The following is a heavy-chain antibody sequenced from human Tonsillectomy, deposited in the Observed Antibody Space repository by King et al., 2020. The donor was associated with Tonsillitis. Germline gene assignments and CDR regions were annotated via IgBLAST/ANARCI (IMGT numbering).Heavy chain of an antibody. Sequence: VQLVQSGAEVKKAGASVKVSCKASGYTFTNYGISWVRQAPGQGLEWMGWISVHTGKRKYAQKMQGRVTMTTETSTSTAYMELRSLRSDDTAVYFCSRDDYEDSFGGMDVWGQGTTVTV. J-gene: IGHJ6*02. CDR3: SRDDYEDSFGGMDV. D-gene: IGHD4/OR15-4a*01. CDR2: ISVHTGKR. CDR1: GYTFTNYG. V-gene: IGHV1-18*04.